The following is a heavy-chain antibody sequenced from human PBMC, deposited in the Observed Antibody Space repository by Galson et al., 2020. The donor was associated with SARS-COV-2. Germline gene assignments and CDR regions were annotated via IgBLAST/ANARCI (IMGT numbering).Heavy chain of an antibody. V-gene: IGHV4-38-2*02. J-gene: IGHJ4*02. CDR3: ARDPTTVTPFDS. CDR2: IYHTGRT. D-gene: IGHD4-17*01. CDR1: GSSISSAYY. Sequence: SETLSLTCTVSGSSISSAYYWGWVRQPPGKGLELIGYIYHTGRTFYNPSLKSRVTMSVDTSKNQFSLELNSVTAADSAVYYCARDPTTVTPFDSWGQGTLVTVSS.